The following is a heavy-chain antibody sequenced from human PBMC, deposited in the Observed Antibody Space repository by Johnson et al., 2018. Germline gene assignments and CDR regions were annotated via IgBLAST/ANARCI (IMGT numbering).Heavy chain of an antibody. Sequence: VQLVQSGGGLVKPGGSLRLSCAASGFTFSSYSMNWVRQAPGKGLEWVSSISSSGSYIYNADSMKGRFTISRDNAKNSLHLQMNSLRAEDTAVYYCARSQSAYYGDYVGAEYFQHWGQGTLVTVSS. CDR3: ARSQSAYYGDYVGAEYFQH. D-gene: IGHD4-17*01. J-gene: IGHJ1*01. CDR1: GFTFSSYS. V-gene: IGHV3-21*01. CDR2: ISSSGSYI.